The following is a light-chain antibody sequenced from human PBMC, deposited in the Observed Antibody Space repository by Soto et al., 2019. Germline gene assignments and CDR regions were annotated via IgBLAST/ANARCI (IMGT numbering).Light chain of an antibody. J-gene: IGKJ3*01. CDR2: GAS. V-gene: IGKV1-33*01. CDR3: QHYDHLPPFT. Sequence: DIQMTQSPSSLSASVGDRVTITCQASQDIRKYLSWYQQKPGRAPKLLIYGASNLATGVPSRFSGSGYGTDFTFPISSLQPEDIATYYCQHYDHLPPFTFGPGTKVAIK. CDR1: QDIRKY.